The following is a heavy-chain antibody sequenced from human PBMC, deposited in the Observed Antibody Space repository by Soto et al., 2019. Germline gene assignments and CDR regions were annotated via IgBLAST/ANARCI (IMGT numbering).Heavy chain of an antibody. D-gene: IGHD2-8*01. Sequence: TSDSLSLTCTFSWGSVISGGYYWSWIRQHPGTGLEWIGYIYYSGTTYFNPSLKSRASISLDTSKNEFSLKLTSVTAADTAVYYCARRALPQCINGVCYKDGFWDYWGQGALVTVSS. V-gene: IGHV4-31*03. J-gene: IGHJ4*02. CDR2: IYYSGTT. CDR1: WGSVISGGYY. CDR3: ARRALPQCINGVCYKDGFWDY.